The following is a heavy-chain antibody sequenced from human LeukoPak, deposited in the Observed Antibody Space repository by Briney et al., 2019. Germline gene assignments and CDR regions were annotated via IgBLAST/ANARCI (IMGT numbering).Heavy chain of an antibody. CDR1: GGSIGSGGYS. V-gene: IGHV4-30-2*01. CDR3: ARGSPYSGYDNCFDY. CDR2: IYHSGST. Sequence: SQTLSLTCAVSGGSIGSGGYSWSWIRQPPGKGLEWIGYIYHSGSTYYNPSLKSRVTISVDRSKNQFSLKLSSVTAADTAVYYCARGSPYSGYDNCFDYWGQGTLVTVSS. D-gene: IGHD5-12*01. J-gene: IGHJ4*02.